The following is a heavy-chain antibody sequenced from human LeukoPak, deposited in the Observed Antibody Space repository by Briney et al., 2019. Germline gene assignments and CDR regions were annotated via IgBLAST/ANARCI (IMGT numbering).Heavy chain of an antibody. V-gene: IGHV3-33*06. CDR2: IWYDGSNK. CDR3: AKDPTSYYYDSSGYPSGYFDY. D-gene: IGHD3-22*01. Sequence: GRSLRLSCAASGFTFSSYGMHWVRQAPGKGLEWVGVIWYDGSNKYYADSVKGRFTISRDNSKNTLYLQMNSLRAEDTTVYYCAKDPTSYYYDSSGYPSGYFDYWGQGTLVTVSS. J-gene: IGHJ4*02. CDR1: GFTFSSYG.